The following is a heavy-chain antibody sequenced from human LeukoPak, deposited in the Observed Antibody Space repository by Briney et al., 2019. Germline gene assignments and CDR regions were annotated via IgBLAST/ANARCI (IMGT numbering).Heavy chain of an antibody. CDR2: ISWNSGSI. Sequence: GGSLRLSCAASGFTFDDYAMHWVRQAPGKGLEWVSGISWNSGSIGHADSVKGRFTISRDNAKNSLYLQMNSLRAEDTALYYCAKDIYPSAGVATTPHFDYWGQGTLVTVSS. J-gene: IGHJ4*02. D-gene: IGHD5-12*01. V-gene: IGHV3-9*01. CDR1: GFTFDDYA. CDR3: AKDIYPSAGVATTPHFDY.